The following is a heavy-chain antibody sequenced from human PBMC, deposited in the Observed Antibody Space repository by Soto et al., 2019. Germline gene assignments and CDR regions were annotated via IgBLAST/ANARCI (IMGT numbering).Heavy chain of an antibody. V-gene: IGHV3-23*01. CDR3: AKRLGTTSTHFDY. CDR1: EFTFSSYA. J-gene: IGHJ4*02. Sequence: GGSLRLSCAASEFTFSSYAMSWVRQAPGKGLEWVSGISANGGGTYYADSVRGRFTISRDNSKNTLYLQMNSLRAEDTAVYYCAKRLGTTSTHFDYWGQGTLVTVSS. CDR2: ISANGGGT. D-gene: IGHD1-7*01.